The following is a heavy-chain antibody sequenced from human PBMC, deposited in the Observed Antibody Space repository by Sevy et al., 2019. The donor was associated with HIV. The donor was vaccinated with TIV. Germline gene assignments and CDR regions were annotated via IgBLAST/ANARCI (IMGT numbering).Heavy chain of an antibody. J-gene: IGHJ4*02. CDR1: GGSISSYY. Sequence: SETLSLTCTVSGGSISSYYWSWIRQPPGKGLEWIGYIYYSGSTNYNSSLKSRVTISVDTSKNKFFMKLSSVTAADTAVYSCATSYSSSWSPDYWGQGTLVTVSS. D-gene: IGHD6-13*01. V-gene: IGHV4-59*01. CDR3: ATSYSSSWSPDY. CDR2: IYYSGST.